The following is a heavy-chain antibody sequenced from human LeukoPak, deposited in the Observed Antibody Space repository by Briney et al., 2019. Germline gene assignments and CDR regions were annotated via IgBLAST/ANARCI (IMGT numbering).Heavy chain of an antibody. CDR2: ISAYNSNT. CDR3: ARDPRSSWYLGERFDP. V-gene: IGHV1-18*04. J-gene: IGHJ5*02. Sequence: EASVKVSCKASGYTFTSYGISWVRQAPGQGLEWMGWISAYNSNTNYAQKLQGRVTMTTDTSTSTAYMELRSLRSDDTAVYYCARDPRSSWYLGERFDPWGQGTLVTVSS. CDR1: GYTFTSYG. D-gene: IGHD6-13*01.